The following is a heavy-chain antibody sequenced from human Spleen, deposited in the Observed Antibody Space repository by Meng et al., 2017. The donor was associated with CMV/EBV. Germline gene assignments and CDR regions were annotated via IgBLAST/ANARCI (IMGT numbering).Heavy chain of an antibody. CDR3: ARDWSGYLSVGSYVVMDV. CDR2: LNPTDGSA. J-gene: IGHJ6*02. V-gene: IGHV1-46*01. D-gene: IGHD3-3*01. Sequence: ASVKVSCKASGYTFTTYYMHWVRQAPGQGLEWMGILNPTDGSANYAQKFQGRVSMTRDTSTSTLYLDLSSLKSDDTAVYYCARDWSGYLSVGSYVVMDVWGQGTTVTVSS. CDR1: GYTFTTYY.